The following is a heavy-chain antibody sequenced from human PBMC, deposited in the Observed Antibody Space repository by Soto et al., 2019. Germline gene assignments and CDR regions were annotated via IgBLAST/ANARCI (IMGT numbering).Heavy chain of an antibody. CDR1: GFTFGDYA. D-gene: IGHD1-20*01. Sequence: PGGSLRLSCTASGFTFGDYAMSWVRQAPGKGLEWVGFIRSKAYGGTTEYAASVKGRFTISRDDSKSIAYLQMNSLKTEDTAVYYCTREPPGITGTTSYFDYWGQGTLVTVSS. V-gene: IGHV3-49*04. J-gene: IGHJ4*02. CDR2: IRSKAYGGTT. CDR3: TREPPGITGTTSYFDY.